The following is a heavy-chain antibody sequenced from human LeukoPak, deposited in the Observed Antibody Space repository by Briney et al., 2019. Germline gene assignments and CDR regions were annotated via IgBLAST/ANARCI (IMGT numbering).Heavy chain of an antibody. Sequence: GGSLRLSCAASGFTFSSYWMSWVRQAPGKGLEWVANIKQDGSEKYYVDSVKGRFTISRDNAKNSLYLQMNSLRAEDTAEYYCARASIAVAGTFDPWGQGTLVTVSS. J-gene: IGHJ5*02. CDR2: IKQDGSEK. CDR1: GFTFSSYW. V-gene: IGHV3-7*04. D-gene: IGHD6-19*01. CDR3: ARASIAVAGTFDP.